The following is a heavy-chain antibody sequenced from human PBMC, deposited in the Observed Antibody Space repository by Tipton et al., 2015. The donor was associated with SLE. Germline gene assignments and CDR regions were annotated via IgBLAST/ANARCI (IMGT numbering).Heavy chain of an antibody. CDR3: ARDLGGYGGSLDAFDI. V-gene: IGHV4-39*07. Sequence: TLSLTCTVSGGSISSSSYYWSWIRQPPGKGLEWIGEISHGGITNYNPSLKSRVTISVDTSKNQFSLKLSSVTAADTAVYYCARDLGGYGGSLDAFDIWGQGTMVTVSS. J-gene: IGHJ3*02. D-gene: IGHD4-23*01. CDR1: GGSISSSSYY. CDR2: ISHGGIT.